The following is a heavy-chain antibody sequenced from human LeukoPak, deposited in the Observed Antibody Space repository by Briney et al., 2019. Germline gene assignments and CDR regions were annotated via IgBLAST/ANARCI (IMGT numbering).Heavy chain of an antibody. D-gene: IGHD3-22*01. CDR1: GFTFSSYS. Sequence: GGSLRLSCAASGFTFSSYSMNWVRQAPGKGLEWVSSISSSSSYIYYADSVKGRFTISRDNAKNSLYLQMNSLRAEDTAVYYCARDYYDSTGYYHEDSWGQGTLVTVSS. CDR3: ARDYYDSTGYYHEDS. V-gene: IGHV3-21*01. J-gene: IGHJ4*02. CDR2: ISSSSSYI.